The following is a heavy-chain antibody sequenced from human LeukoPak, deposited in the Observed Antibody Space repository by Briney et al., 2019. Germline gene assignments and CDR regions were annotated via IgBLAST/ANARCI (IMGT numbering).Heavy chain of an antibody. CDR2: IFYSGST. Sequence: PSETLSLTCTVSGDSINSTDYYWGWIRQPPGKGLEGIGRIFYSGSTYYHPSLKSRVTISVDTSKNQFSLRLTSVAAADTALYYCARQRVGATTDRDSWGQGTLVTVSS. D-gene: IGHD1-26*01. J-gene: IGHJ4*02. V-gene: IGHV4-39*01. CDR1: GDSINSTDYY. CDR3: ARQRVGATTDRDS.